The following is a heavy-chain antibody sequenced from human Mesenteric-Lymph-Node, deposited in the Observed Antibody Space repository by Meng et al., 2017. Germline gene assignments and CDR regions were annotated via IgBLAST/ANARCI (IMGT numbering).Heavy chain of an antibody. D-gene: IGHD2-21*01. CDR2: IHHSGST. Sequence: HVHLQAMGPGLVEPYQTLSRTCTCSGGSMSSGNYYSRWNRQHQGKGQEWIGYIHHSGSTYYNPSLKRRVSISVDMSKNQFSLNLNSMTAADTAVYYCASFDHIPRRNYFDYWGQGTLVTVSS. CDR1: GGSMSSGNYY. V-gene: IGHV4-30-4*01. CDR3: ASFDHIPRRNYFDY. J-gene: IGHJ4*02.